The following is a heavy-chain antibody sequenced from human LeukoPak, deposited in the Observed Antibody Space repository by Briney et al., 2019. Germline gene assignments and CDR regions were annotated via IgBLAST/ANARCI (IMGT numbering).Heavy chain of an antibody. V-gene: IGHV1-69*01. D-gene: IGHD3-10*01. Sequence: ASVKVSCKASGGTFSSYAISWVRQAPGQGLEWMGGIIPIFCTANYAQKFQGRVTITADESTSTAYMGLSSLRSEDTAVYYCATSPTAMVRGVIDDAFDIWGQGTMVTVSS. J-gene: IGHJ3*02. CDR3: ATSPTAMVRGVIDDAFDI. CDR1: GGTFSSYA. CDR2: IIPIFCTA.